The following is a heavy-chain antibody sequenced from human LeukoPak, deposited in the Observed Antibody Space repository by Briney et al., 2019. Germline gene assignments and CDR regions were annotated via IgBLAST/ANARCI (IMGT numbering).Heavy chain of an antibody. D-gene: IGHD2-15*01. CDR3: AKDKYCSGGSCYSLMNYYYYYYMDV. Sequence: GGSLRLSCAASGFTFSNAWMSWVRQAPGKGLEWVAFIRYDGSNKYYADSVKGRFTISRDNSKNTLYLQMNSLRAEDTAVYYCAKDKYCSGGSCYSLMNYYYYYYMDVWGKGTTVTISS. V-gene: IGHV3-30*02. J-gene: IGHJ6*03. CDR1: GFTFSNAW. CDR2: IRYDGSNK.